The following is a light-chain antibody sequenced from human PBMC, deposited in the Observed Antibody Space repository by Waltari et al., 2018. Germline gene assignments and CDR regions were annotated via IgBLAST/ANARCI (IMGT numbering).Light chain of an antibody. CDR3: QHYVRLPAT. CDR2: GAS. J-gene: IGKJ1*01. V-gene: IGKV3-20*01. Sequence: EIVLTQSPGILSLSPGDRATLSCRASQSVSRTLAWYQQRPGQAPRLLIYGASSRATGIPYRFSGGGSGTDFSLTISRLEPEDFAVYYCQHYVRLPATFGQGTKVEIK. CDR1: QSVSRT.